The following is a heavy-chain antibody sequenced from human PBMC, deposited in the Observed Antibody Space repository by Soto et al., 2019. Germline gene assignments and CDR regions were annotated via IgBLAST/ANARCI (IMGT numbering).Heavy chain of an antibody. Sequence: VQLVESGGGLVQPGGSLRLSCVGSGFTVTDNHMTWVRQAPGRGPEWVSTIYYNANTFHADSVWGRLTISRHTSQNRLFLQRNSLRAEDTAVYYCATGGDIAKDGYWGQGTLVTVSS. CDR2: IYYNANT. CDR1: GFTVTDNH. J-gene: IGHJ4*02. V-gene: IGHV3-53*04. D-gene: IGHD3-16*01. CDR3: ATGGDIAKDGY.